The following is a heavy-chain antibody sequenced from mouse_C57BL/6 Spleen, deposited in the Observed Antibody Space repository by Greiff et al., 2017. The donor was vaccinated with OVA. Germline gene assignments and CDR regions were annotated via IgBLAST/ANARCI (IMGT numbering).Heavy chain of an antibody. V-gene: IGHV1-50*01. CDR2: IDPSDSYT. D-gene: IGHD2-3*01. J-gene: IGHJ3*01. CDR1: GYTFTSYW. Sequence: VQLQQPGAELVKPGASVKLSCKASGYTFTSYWMQWVKQRPGQGLEWIGEIDPSDSYTNYNQKFKGKATLTVDTSSSTAYMQLSSLTSEDSAVYYCARGVDGYSWFAYWGQGTLVTVSA. CDR3: ARGVDGYSWFAY.